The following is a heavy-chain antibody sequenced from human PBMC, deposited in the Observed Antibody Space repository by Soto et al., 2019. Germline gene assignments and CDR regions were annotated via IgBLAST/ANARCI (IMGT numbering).Heavy chain of an antibody. CDR1: GYTFTGYY. CDR3: GRDLSVGSSPSHI. V-gene: IGHV1-2*02. Sequence: ASVKASCKASGYTFTGYYLHWVRQAPGQGLEWMGWINPNSGVTNYAQKLQGRVTMTTDTSTSTAYMELRSLRSDDTAVYYCGRDLSVGSSPSHIWGQGTMVAVS. D-gene: IGHD1-26*01. J-gene: IGHJ3*02. CDR2: INPNSGVT.